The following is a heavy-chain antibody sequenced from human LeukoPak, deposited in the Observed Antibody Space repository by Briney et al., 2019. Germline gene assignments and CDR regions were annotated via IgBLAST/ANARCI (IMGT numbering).Heavy chain of an antibody. CDR3: ARQNYNILTGYYPNWFDP. Sequence: SETLSLTCTVSGGSIRSSSYYWGWIRQPPGKGLEWIGSIYYSGSTYYNPSLKSRVTISVDTSKNQFSLKLSSVTAADTAVYYCARQNYNILTGYYPNWFDPWGQGTLVTVSS. CDR2: IYYSGST. V-gene: IGHV4-39*01. CDR1: GGSIRSSSYY. D-gene: IGHD3-9*01. J-gene: IGHJ5*02.